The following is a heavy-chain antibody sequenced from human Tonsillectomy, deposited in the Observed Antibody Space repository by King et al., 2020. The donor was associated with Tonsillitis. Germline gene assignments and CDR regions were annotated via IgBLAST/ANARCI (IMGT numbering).Heavy chain of an antibody. V-gene: IGHV1-18*04. CDR2: VTTYNGDT. J-gene: IGHJ4*02. CDR1: GYSFTNYG. Sequence: QLVQSGAEVKKPGASVKVSCKPSGYSFTNYGINWVRRAPGQGLEWMGWVTTYNGDTNYAQNLQGRVTMTIDTSTSTAYMELRSLRSDDTAVYYCARGASISSLYYFDYWGQGSLVTVSS. D-gene: IGHD6-13*01. CDR3: ARGASISSLYYFDY.